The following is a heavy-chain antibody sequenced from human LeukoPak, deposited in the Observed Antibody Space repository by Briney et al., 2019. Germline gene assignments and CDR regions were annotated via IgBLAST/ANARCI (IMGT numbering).Heavy chain of an antibody. CDR2: INHSGNT. D-gene: IGHD5-24*01. V-gene: IGHV4-34*01. CDR1: GGSFSGYY. Sequence: PSETLSLTCAVYGGSFSGYYWSWIRQPPGKGLEWIGEINHSGNTNYNPSLKSRVTISVDTSKNQFSLKLSSVTAADTAVYYCARVSVYMGYNFDYWGQGTLVTVSS. J-gene: IGHJ4*02. CDR3: ARVSVYMGYNFDY.